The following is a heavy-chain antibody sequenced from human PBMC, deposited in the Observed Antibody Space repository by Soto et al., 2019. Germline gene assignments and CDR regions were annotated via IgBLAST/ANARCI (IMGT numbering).Heavy chain of an antibody. D-gene: IGHD3-22*01. Sequence: QVQLVESGGGVVQPGRSLSLSCAASGFSFSDYPMHWVRQAPGKGLEWVASISSTGMKEYYGDSVKGRLTISRDTSKNTLYLQMSSLRAEDTAVYYCVRESWYSDSSGNYYSNYFDSWGQGTLVTVSS. V-gene: IGHV3-30*04. CDR1: GFSFSDYP. CDR2: ISSTGMKE. CDR3: VRESWYSDSSGNYYSNYFDS. J-gene: IGHJ4*02.